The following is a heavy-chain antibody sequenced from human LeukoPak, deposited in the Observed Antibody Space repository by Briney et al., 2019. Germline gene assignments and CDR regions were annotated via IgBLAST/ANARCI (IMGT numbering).Heavy chain of an antibody. J-gene: IGHJ5*02. CDR3: ACHSSWYDNWFDP. CDR1: GGSISSSSYY. V-gene: IGHV4-39*07. Sequence: PSETLSLTCTVSGGSISSSSYYWGWIRQPPGKGLEWIGSIYYSGSTYYNPSLKSRVTISVDTSKNQFSLKLSSVTAADTAVYYCACHSSWYDNWFDPWGQGTLVTVSS. D-gene: IGHD6-13*01. CDR2: IYYSGST.